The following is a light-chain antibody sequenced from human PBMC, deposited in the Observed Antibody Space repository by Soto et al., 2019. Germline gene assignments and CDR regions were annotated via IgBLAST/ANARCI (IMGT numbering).Light chain of an antibody. CDR2: KAS. V-gene: IGKV1-5*03. CDR3: QHYNSYSEA. Sequence: EIQMTQSPSTPSASVGDRVTITCRASQTISSWLAWYQQKPGKAPKLLIYKASTLKSGVPSRFSGSGSGTECTLTISSLQPDDFATYYCQHYNSYSEAFGQGTKVDIK. J-gene: IGKJ1*01. CDR1: QTISSW.